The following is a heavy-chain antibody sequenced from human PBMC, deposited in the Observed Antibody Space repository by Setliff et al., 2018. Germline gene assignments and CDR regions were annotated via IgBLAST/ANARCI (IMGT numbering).Heavy chain of an antibody. D-gene: IGHD6-13*01. CDR2: IYHSGST. Sequence: PSETLSLTCTVSGYSISSGYYWGWIRQPPGKGLEWIGSIYHSGSTYYNPSLRSRVTISVDTSKNQFSLKLSSVTAADTAVYYCARMLAAARYYYWGQGTLVTVSS. J-gene: IGHJ4*02. CDR3: ARMLAAARYYY. CDR1: GYSISSGYY. V-gene: IGHV4-38-2*02.